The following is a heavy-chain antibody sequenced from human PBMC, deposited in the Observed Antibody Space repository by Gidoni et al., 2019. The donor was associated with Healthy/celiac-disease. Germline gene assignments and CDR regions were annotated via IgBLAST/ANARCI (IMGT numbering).Heavy chain of an antibody. CDR1: GFTFSSYA. CDR2: ISYDGSNK. D-gene: IGHD1-26*01. CDR3: ARVGVEGSSDY. J-gene: IGHJ4*02. Sequence: QVQLVESGGGVVQPGRSLRLSCPASGFTFSSYAMHWVRQAPGKGLEWVAVISYDGSNKYYADSVKGRFTISRDNSKNTLYLQMNSLRAEDTAVYYCARVGVEGSSDYWGQGTLVTVSS. V-gene: IGHV3-30-3*01.